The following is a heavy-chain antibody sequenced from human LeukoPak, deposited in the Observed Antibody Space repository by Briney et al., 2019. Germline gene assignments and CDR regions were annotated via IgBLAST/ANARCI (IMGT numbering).Heavy chain of an antibody. D-gene: IGHD1-26*01. CDR2: ISSSGSTI. CDR3: ARDGWELHDAFDI. Sequence: GGSLRLSCAASGFTFSSYEMNWVRQAPGKGLEWVSYISSSGSTIYYADPVKGRFTISRGNAKNSLYLQMNSLRAEDTAVYYCARDGWELHDAFDIWGQGTMVTVSS. J-gene: IGHJ3*02. CDR1: GFTFSSYE. V-gene: IGHV3-48*03.